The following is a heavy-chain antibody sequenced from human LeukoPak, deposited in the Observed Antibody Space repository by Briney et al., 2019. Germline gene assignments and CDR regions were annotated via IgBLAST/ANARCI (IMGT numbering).Heavy chain of an antibody. Sequence: SETLSLTCSVSGGSISSGSITSNHYYWAWVRQPPGKGLEWIGSIDYSGNTYYTSSLKSRVAVFEDTSEKCFSLNLNYVTAADTAVYYCVRHLHDPTFDVWGQGTLVTVSS. CDR3: VRHLHDPTFDV. CDR2: IDYSGNT. CDR1: GGSISSGSITSNHYY. V-gene: IGHV4-39*01. D-gene: IGHD1-1*01. J-gene: IGHJ4*02.